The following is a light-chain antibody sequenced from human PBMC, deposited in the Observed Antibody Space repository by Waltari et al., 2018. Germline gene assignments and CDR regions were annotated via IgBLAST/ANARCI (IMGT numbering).Light chain of an antibody. V-gene: IGLV2-14*01. CDR1: NSDVGAYNY. CDR2: EVT. CDR3: SSQSQANIDPP. J-gene: IGLJ1*01. Sequence: QSTLTQPASVSGSPGQSITISCTGTNSDVGAYNYVSWYQQRSGKAPKLIIYEVTKRPSGISRLFSGSKYGNTASLPIAGLQADDEADYYCSSQSQANIDPPFGTGTKVTVL.